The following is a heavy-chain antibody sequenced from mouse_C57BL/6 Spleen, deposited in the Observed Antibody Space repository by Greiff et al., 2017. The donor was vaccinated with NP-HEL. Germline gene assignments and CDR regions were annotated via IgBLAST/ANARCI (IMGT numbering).Heavy chain of an antibody. CDR1: GFTFSDYG. Sequence: EVKLVESGGGLVKPGGSLKLSCAASGFTFSDYGMHWVRQAPEKGLEWVAYISSGSSTIYYADTVKGRFTISRDNAKNTLFLQMTSLRSEDTAMYYCARMDYGSSLWYFDVWGTGTTVTVSS. J-gene: IGHJ1*03. CDR3: ARMDYGSSLWYFDV. D-gene: IGHD1-1*01. V-gene: IGHV5-17*01. CDR2: ISSGSSTI.